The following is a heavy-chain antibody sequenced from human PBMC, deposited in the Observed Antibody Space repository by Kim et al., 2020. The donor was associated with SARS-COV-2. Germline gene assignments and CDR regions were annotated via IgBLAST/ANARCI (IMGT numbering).Heavy chain of an antibody. CDR2: ISGSGGST. CDR1: GFTFSSYA. V-gene: IGHV3-23*01. D-gene: IGHD5-12*01. CDR3: AKVRVEMATIASRIRYFDL. Sequence: GGSLRLSCAASGFTFSSYAMSWVRQAPGKGLEWVSAISGSGGSTYYADSVKGRFTISRDNSKNTLYLQMNSLRAEDTAVYYCAKVRVEMATIASRIRYFDLWGRGTLVTVSS. J-gene: IGHJ2*01.